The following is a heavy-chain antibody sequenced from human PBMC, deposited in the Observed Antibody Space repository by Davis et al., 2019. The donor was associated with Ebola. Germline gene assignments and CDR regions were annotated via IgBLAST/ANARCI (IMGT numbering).Heavy chain of an antibody. D-gene: IGHD3-9*01. CDR3: ARVNSDILTLTGYYFDY. J-gene: IGHJ4*02. CDR1: GYTFTSYY. CDR2: INPSGGST. V-gene: IGHV1-46*01. Sequence: ASVKVSCKASGYTFTSYYMHWVRQAPGQGLEWMGIINPSGGSTSYAQKFQGRVTMTRDTSTSTVYMELSRLRSDDTAVYYCARVNSDILTLTGYYFDYWGQGTLVTVSS.